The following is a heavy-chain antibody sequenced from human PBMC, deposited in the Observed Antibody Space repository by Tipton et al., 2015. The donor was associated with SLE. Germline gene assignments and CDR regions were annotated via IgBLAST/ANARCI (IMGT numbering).Heavy chain of an antibody. CDR3: ARSPGRSYFDY. Sequence: TLSLTCTVSGGSISSYYWSWIRQPPGKGLEWIGYIYYSGSTNYNPSLKSRVTISVDTSKNQFSLKLSSVTPADTAVYYCARSPGRSYFDYWGQGTLVTASS. J-gene: IGHJ4*02. V-gene: IGHV4-59*08. CDR1: GGSISSYY. CDR2: IYYSGST.